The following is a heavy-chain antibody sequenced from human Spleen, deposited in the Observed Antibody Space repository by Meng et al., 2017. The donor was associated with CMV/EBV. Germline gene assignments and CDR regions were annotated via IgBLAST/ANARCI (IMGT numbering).Heavy chain of an antibody. CDR1: GGSVSSGRYY. V-gene: IGHV4-61*01. J-gene: IGHJ5*02. Sequence: SETLSLTCSVSGGSVSSGRYYWSWIRQPPGKGLEWIGYIYYSGSTNYNPSLKSRVTISVDTSKNQFSLKLSSVTAADTAVYYCARRVVPAAFDPWGQGTLVTVSS. D-gene: IGHD2-2*01. CDR2: IYYSGST. CDR3: ARRVVPAAFDP.